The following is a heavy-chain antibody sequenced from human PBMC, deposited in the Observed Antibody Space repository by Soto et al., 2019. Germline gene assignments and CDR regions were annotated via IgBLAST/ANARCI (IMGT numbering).Heavy chain of an antibody. CDR1: GGSISSGGYY. Sequence: SETLSLTCTVSGGSISSGGYYWSWIRQHPGKGLEWIGYIYYSGSAYYNPSLKSRVTISVDTSKNQFSLRLSSVTAADTAVYYCARVPVRKYYGAGTYNNFYFGMDVWGQGTTVTVSS. V-gene: IGHV4-31*02. J-gene: IGHJ6*02. CDR2: IYYSGSA. D-gene: IGHD3-10*01. CDR3: ARVPVRKYYGAGTYNNFYFGMDV.